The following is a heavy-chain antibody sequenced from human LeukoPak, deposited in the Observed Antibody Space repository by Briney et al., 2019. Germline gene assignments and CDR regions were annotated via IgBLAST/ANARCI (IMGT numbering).Heavy chain of an antibody. CDR2: IYTSGST. D-gene: IGHD2-2*01. CDR1: GGSISSGSYY. J-gene: IGHJ4*02. CDR3: AREAWYCSSTSCYVGIDY. Sequence: SETLSLTCTVSGGSISSGSYYWSWIRQPAGKGLEWIGRIYTSGSTNYNPSLKSRVTMSVGTSKNQFSLKLSSVTAADTAVYYCAREAWYCSSTSCYVGIDYWGQGTLVTVSS. V-gene: IGHV4-61*02.